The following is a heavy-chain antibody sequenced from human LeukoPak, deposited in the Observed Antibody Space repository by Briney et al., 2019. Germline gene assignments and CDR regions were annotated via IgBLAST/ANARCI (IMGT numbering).Heavy chain of an antibody. CDR2: IRWKSGSI. J-gene: IGHJ4*02. V-gene: IGHV3-9*01. CDR1: GFTFVDYA. Sequence: GWSLRLFCAASGFTFVDYAMHWVRQAPGKGLEGVSGIRWKSGSIGYADSVKGRFTISRENAKNSLYLQMNSLRAEDRALYYCAKDFSVGRQWLGFDYWGQGTLVTASS. D-gene: IGHD6-19*01. CDR3: AKDFSVGRQWLGFDY.